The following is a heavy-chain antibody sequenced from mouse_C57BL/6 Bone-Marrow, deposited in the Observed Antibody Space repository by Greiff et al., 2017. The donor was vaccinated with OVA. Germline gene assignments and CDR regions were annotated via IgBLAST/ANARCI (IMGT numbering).Heavy chain of an antibody. J-gene: IGHJ4*01. CDR2: ISNLAYSI. CDR3: ARLLGYYYAMDY. Sequence: EVQVVESGGGLVQPGGSLKLSCAASGFTFSDYGMAWVRQAPRTGPEWVAFISNLAYSIYYADTVTGRFTISRENATNTLYLEMSSLKSQDTAMYYCARLLGYYYAMDYWGQGTSVTVSS. V-gene: IGHV5-15*01. D-gene: IGHD4-1*01. CDR1: GFTFSDYG.